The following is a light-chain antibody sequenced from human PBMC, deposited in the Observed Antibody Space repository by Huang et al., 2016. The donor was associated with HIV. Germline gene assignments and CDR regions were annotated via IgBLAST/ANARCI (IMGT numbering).Light chain of an antibody. V-gene: IGKV4-1*01. J-gene: IGKJ4*01. Sequence: DIVMTQSPDSLAVSLGERATINCKSSQRVLYSSNNKNYVAWYQQKPGQPPKLLIYWAATRESGVHDRFSGSGSGTDFNLTISSLQAEDVAVYYCQQYYSTLTFGGGTKVEIK. CDR1: QRVLYSSNNKNY. CDR3: QQYYSTLT. CDR2: WAA.